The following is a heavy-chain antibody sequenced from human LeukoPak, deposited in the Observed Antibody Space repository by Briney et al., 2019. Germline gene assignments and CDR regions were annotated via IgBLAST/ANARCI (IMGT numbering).Heavy chain of an antibody. CDR3: AHGTMYQLDS. J-gene: IGHJ4*02. D-gene: IGHD2-2*01. V-gene: IGHV3-30*02. CDR2: IRYDGSIK. Sequence: PGGSLRLSCAASGFTLHNYDIHWVRQAPGKGLEWVTFIRYDGSIKYYADSVRGRFTISGDNSKNTLYLQMNSLRADDTAVYYCAHGTMYQLDSWGQGTLVTVSS. CDR1: GFTLHNYD.